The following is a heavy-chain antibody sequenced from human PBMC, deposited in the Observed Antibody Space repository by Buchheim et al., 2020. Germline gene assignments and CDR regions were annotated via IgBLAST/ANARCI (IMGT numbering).Heavy chain of an antibody. CDR3: AKDLGAGYSYGYAPFDY. D-gene: IGHD5-18*01. Sequence: EVQLLESGGGLVQPGGSLRLSCAASGFTFSSYAMSWVRQAPGKGLEWVSAISCSGGSTYYADSGKGRFTLSRDNSKNTRYLQMNSLRAEDTAVYYCAKDLGAGYSYGYAPFDYWGQGTL. CDR1: GFTFSSYA. V-gene: IGHV3-23*01. J-gene: IGHJ4*02. CDR2: ISCSGGST.